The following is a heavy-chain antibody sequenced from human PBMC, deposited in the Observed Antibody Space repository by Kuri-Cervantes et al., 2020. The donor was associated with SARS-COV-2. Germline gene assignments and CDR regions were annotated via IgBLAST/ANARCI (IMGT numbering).Heavy chain of an antibody. CDR3: ARTPDPRSSTIRAGDY. V-gene: IGHV3-23*01. CDR1: GFTFSSYA. D-gene: IGHD2-2*01. Sequence: WGSLRLSCAASGFTFSSYAMSWVRQAPGKGLEWVSAISGSCGSTYYADPVKGRFTISSDNAYNSLYLQMNSLRAEDTSVYYWARTPDPRSSTIRAGDYWGQGTLVTVSS. CDR2: ISGSCGST. J-gene: IGHJ4*02.